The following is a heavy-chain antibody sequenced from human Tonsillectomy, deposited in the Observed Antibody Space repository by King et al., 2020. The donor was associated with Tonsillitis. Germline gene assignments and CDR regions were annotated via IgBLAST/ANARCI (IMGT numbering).Heavy chain of an antibody. V-gene: IGHV3-30*18. CDR1: GFTFSNYG. Sequence: VQLVESGGGVVQPGRSLRLSCAASGFTFSNYGMHWLRQAPGKGLEWVALIGYDASYENYADSVKGRFAISRDNSKNTVHLEMHSLRVADTAVYYCAKDGIGLSDWSFDLWGRGTLVTVSS. CDR2: IGYDASYE. J-gene: IGHJ2*01. D-gene: IGHD3-16*01. CDR3: AKDGIGLSDWSFDL.